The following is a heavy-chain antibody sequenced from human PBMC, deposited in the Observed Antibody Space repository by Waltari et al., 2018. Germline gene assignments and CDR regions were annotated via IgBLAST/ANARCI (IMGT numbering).Heavy chain of an antibody. J-gene: IGHJ4*02. CDR2: IYYSGST. CDR3: ARVGSGVDY. V-gene: IGHV4-59*01. Sequence: QVQLQESGPGLVKPSETLSLTCTVSGGSLSSYSWSWIRQPPGKGLEWIGYIYYSGSTNYNPSLKSRVTISVDTSKNQFSLKLSSVTAADTAVYYCARVGSGVDYWGQGTLVTVSS. D-gene: IGHD3-3*01. CDR1: GGSLSSYS.